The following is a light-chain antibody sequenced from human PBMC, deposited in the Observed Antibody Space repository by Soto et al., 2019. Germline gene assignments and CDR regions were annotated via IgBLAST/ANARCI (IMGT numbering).Light chain of an antibody. CDR3: SSYAGSNLWV. CDR2: EVS. CDR1: SSDVGGYNY. Sequence: QSVLTQPPSASGSPGQSVTISCTGTSSDVGGYNYVSWYQQHPGKAPKLMIYEVSKRPSGVPDRFSGSKPGNTASLTVSGLQAEDEADYYCSSYAGSNLWVFGGGTKLTVL. J-gene: IGLJ3*02. V-gene: IGLV2-8*01.